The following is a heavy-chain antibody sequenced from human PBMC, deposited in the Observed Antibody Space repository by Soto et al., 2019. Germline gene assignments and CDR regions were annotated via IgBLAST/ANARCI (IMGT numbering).Heavy chain of an antibody. CDR3: AHRPDNWNYAGFDY. J-gene: IGHJ4*02. V-gene: IGHV2-5*02. D-gene: IGHD1-7*01. CDR1: GFSLTTRGVN. Sequence: QITLKESGPTLLKPTQTLTLTCTFSGFSLTTRGVNVGWFRQPPGKALEWLALSNWDDDNRYSPSLKHRLTITRDTSKNHVVLTMTNMHPMDAGMYYCAHRPDNWNYAGFDYWGQGTLVTVSS. CDR2: SNWDDDN.